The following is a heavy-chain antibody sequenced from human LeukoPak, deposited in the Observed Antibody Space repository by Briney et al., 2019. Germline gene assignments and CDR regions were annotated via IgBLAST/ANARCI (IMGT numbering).Heavy chain of an antibody. Sequence: WVRQAPGKGLEWVGFIRSKVYGWTTEYAASVKGRFIISRDDSKSIAYLQMNSLKTEDTAVYYCTRDYGGFDYWGQGTLVTVSS. D-gene: IGHD4-23*01. CDR2: IRSKVYGWTT. CDR3: TRDYGGFDY. V-gene: IGHV3-49*02. J-gene: IGHJ4*02.